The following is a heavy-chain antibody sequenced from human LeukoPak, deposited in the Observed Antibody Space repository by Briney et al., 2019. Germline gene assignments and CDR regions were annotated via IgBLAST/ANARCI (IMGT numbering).Heavy chain of an antibody. CDR3: ARGGPRYCSGGSCPNTYYYYGMDV. Sequence: PSETLSLTCAVYGGSFSGYYWSWIRQPPVKGLEWIGEINHSGSTNYNPSLKSRVTISVDTSKNQFSLKLSSVTAADTAVYYCARGGPRYCSGGSCPNTYYYYGMDVWGQGTTVTVSS. CDR2: INHSGST. D-gene: IGHD2-15*01. J-gene: IGHJ6*02. CDR1: GGSFSGYY. V-gene: IGHV4-34*01.